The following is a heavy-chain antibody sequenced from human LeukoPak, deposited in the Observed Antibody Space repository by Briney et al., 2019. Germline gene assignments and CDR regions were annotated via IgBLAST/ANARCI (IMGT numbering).Heavy chain of an antibody. CDR2: ISGSGGST. J-gene: IGHJ4*02. CDR3: ATSPDGQQLVNYYFDY. D-gene: IGHD6-13*01. V-gene: IGHV3-23*01. CDR1: GFTFSSYA. Sequence: PGGSLRLSCAASGFTFSSYAMSWVRQAPGKGLEWVSAISGSGGSTYYADSVKGRFTISRDNSKNTLYLQMNSLRAEDTAVYYSATSPDGQQLVNYYFDYWGQGTLVTVSS.